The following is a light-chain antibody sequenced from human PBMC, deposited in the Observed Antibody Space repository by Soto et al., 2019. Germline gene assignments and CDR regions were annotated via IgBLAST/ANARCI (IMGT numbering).Light chain of an antibody. Sequence: EIVLTQSPATLSLSPGERATLPCRASQSVSSYLAWYQQKPGQAPRLLIYDASNRATGIPARFSGSGSGTDFTLTISSLEPEDFAVYYCQQRSNWPPYTFGQGTKVDIK. CDR3: QQRSNWPPYT. CDR2: DAS. V-gene: IGKV3-11*01. J-gene: IGKJ2*01. CDR1: QSVSSY.